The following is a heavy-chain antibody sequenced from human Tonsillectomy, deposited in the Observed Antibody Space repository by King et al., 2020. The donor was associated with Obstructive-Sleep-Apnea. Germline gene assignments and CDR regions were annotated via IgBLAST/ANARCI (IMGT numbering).Heavy chain of an antibody. CDR1: GGYISSRSYY. CDR3: ASDCYSSGWFFFDY. V-gene: IGHV4-39*07. J-gene: IGHJ4*02. Sequence: QLQELGPGLVKPSETLYSTCTVSGGYISSRSYYWGWLGQPPGKGLEGIGSIYYSGRNYYNPSLKRRATIPVETSKNQFSLKLSSVTAADTAVYYCASDCYSSGWFFFDYWGQGTLVTVSS. CDR2: IYYSGRN. D-gene: IGHD6-19*01.